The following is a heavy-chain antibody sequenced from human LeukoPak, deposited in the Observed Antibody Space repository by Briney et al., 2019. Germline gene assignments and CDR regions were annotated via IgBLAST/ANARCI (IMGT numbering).Heavy chain of an antibody. CDR1: GGSISSNNW. CDR2: IYHSGSP. CDR3: ARGAGWELPVCIDY. V-gene: IGHV4-4*02. J-gene: IGHJ4*02. D-gene: IGHD1-26*01. Sequence: SGTLSLTCAVSGGSISSNNWWGWVRQPPGKGLEWIGEIYHSGSPNYNPSLKSRVTISVDTSKNQFSLKLSSVTAADTAVYYCARGAGWELPVCIDYWGQGTLVTVSS.